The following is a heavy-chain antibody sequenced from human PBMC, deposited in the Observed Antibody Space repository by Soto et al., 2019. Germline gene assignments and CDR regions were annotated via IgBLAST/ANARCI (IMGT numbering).Heavy chain of an antibody. CDR2: ISGSGGST. V-gene: IGHV3-23*01. Sequence: GGSLRLSCAASGFTFSSYAMSWVRQAPGKGLEWVSAISGSGGSTYYADSVKGRFTISRDNSKNTLYLQMNSLRAEDTAVYYCAKGHSLNGWYSSSSYYYGMDVWGQGTTVTVSS. D-gene: IGHD6-6*01. CDR3: AKGHSLNGWYSSSSYYYGMDV. CDR1: GFTFSSYA. J-gene: IGHJ6*02.